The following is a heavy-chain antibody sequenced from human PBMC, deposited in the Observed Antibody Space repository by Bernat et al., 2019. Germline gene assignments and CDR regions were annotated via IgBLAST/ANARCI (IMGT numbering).Heavy chain of an antibody. Sequence: QVQLVQSGAEVKKPGSSVKVSCKASGGTFSSYAISWVRQAPGQGLEWMGGIIPIFGTANYAQKFQGRVTITADESTSTAYMELRSLRSEDTAVYYCARGAFDFWSGYYLPRFDYWGQGTLVTVSS. CDR3: ARGAFDFWSGYYLPRFDY. CDR2: IIPIFGTA. CDR1: GGTFSSYA. D-gene: IGHD3-3*01. V-gene: IGHV1-69*01. J-gene: IGHJ4*02.